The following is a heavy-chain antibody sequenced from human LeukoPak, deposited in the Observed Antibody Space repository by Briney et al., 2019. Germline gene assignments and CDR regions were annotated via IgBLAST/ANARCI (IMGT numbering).Heavy chain of an antibody. CDR2: IIPIFGTA. D-gene: IGHD3-16*01. V-gene: IGHV1-69*05. J-gene: IGHJ6*03. CDR1: GGTFIGYA. Sequence: SVKVSCKASGGTFIGYAISWVRQAPGQGLEWMGRIIPIFGTANYAQKFQGRVTITTDESTSTAYMELSSLRSEDTAVYYCARCGRGRYDYYYYMDVWGKGTTVTVSS. CDR3: ARCGRGRYDYYYYMDV.